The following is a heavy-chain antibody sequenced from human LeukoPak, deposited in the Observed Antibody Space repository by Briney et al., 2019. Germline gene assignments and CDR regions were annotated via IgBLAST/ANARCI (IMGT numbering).Heavy chain of an antibody. D-gene: IGHD2-21*02. CDR3: AKVATKVVTASYFDY. CDR1: GFTFSSYA. CDR2: ISGSGGST. V-gene: IGHV3-23*01. Sequence: GGSLRLSCAASGFTFSSYAMSWVRQAPGKGLEWVSAISGSGGSTYYADSVKGGFTISRDNSKNTLYLQMNSLRAEDTAVYYCAKVATKVVTASYFDYWGQGTLVTVSS. J-gene: IGHJ4*02.